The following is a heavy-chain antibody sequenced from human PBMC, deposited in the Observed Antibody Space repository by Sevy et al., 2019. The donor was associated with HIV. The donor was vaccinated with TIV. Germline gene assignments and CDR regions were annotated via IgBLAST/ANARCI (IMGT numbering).Heavy chain of an antibody. V-gene: IGHV4-30-2*01. J-gene: IGHJ4*02. Sequence: SETLSLTCAVSGGSISTDLYSWNWIRQPPGKGLEWIGYIFHSGITYYNPSLKSRVTISIDRSKNQFSLNLSSVTAADTAVYYCARSSSAYPYHFDYWGQGTLVTVSS. CDR3: ARSSSAYPYHFDY. CDR2: IFHSGIT. CDR1: GGSISTDLYS.